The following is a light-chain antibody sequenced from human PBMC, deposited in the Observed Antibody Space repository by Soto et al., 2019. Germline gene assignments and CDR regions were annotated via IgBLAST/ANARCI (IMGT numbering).Light chain of an antibody. CDR1: SSDIGAYNY. Sequence: QSALTQPASVSESPGQSITISCTGTSSDIGAYNYVSWYQQHPGKAPKLIIFEVSNRPSGVSNRFSGSKSGNTASLTISGLPPEDEADYHCSSYTGGNTYWIFGGGTKVTVL. CDR3: SSYTGGNTYWI. J-gene: IGLJ3*02. CDR2: EVS. V-gene: IGLV2-14*01.